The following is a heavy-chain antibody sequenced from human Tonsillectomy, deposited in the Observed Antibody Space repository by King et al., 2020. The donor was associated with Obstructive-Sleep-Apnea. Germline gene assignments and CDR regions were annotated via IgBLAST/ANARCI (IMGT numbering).Heavy chain of an antibody. V-gene: IGHV3-11*06. Sequence: VQLVESGGGLVKPGGSLRLSCAASGFTFSDYYMSWIRQAPGKGLEWVSYISSSSSYTNYADSVKGRFTISRDNAKNSLYLQMNSLRAEDTAVYYCARDFGYCGGDCYHVAFDIWGQGTMVTVSS. CDR2: ISSSSSYT. D-gene: IGHD2-21*02. CDR3: ARDFGYCGGDCYHVAFDI. J-gene: IGHJ3*02. CDR1: GFTFSDYY.